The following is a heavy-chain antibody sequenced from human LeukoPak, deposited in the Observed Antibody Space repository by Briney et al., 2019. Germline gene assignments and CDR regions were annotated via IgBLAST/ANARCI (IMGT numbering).Heavy chain of an antibody. V-gene: IGHV4-39*07. J-gene: IGHJ4*02. CDR2: IYYSGST. Sequence: SETLSLTCSVSGGAIRSHAYYWGWIRQPPGKGPEWLGSIYYSGSTYYNLSLDSRVVISVDTSRNEFSLSLTSVTAADTAVYYCASDTALANSDYRGARFDYWGQGNLVTVSS. CDR1: GGAIRSHAYY. CDR3: ASDTALANSDYRGARFDY. D-gene: IGHD3-10*01.